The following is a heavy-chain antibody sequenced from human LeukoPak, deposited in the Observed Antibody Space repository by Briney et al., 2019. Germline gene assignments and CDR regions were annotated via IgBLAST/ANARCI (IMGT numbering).Heavy chain of an antibody. D-gene: IGHD2/OR15-2a*01. CDR2: ISSSSSYI. V-gene: IGHV3-21*01. J-gene: IGHJ3*02. Sequence: GGSLRLSCATSGFTFSSYSMNWVRQAPGRGLEWVSSISSSSSYIYYADSVKGRFSISRDNAKNSLYLQMDSLRAEDTAVYYCARVSILIVPYYAFDIWGQGTMVTVSS. CDR1: GFTFSSYS. CDR3: ARVSILIVPYYAFDI.